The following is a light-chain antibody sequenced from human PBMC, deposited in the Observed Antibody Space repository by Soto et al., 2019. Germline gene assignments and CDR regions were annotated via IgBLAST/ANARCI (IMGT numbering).Light chain of an antibody. Sequence: EIVLTQSPGTLSLSPGERATLSCRARQSVITSYLAWYQQNPGQAPRLLIYGASSRATGNPDGFSGNGSGTDFTLNISGLEPEDFAVYYCQHYAGSPPLTGGGGTKVEIK. CDR2: GAS. CDR1: QSVITSY. CDR3: QHYAGSPPLT. J-gene: IGKJ4*01. V-gene: IGKV3-20*01.